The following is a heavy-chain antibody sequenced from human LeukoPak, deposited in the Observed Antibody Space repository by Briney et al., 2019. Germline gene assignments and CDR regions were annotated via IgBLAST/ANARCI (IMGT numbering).Heavy chain of an antibody. Sequence: PGRSLRLSCAASGFTFSSYAMYWVRQAPGKGLEWVAVISYDGNNKYYADSVKGRFTISRDDSKSTLSLQMNSLRAEDTAVYYCARGAPERISSSTNYYFDYWGQGTLVTVSS. J-gene: IGHJ4*02. CDR2: ISYDGNNK. CDR3: ARGAPERISSSTNYYFDY. D-gene: IGHD6-6*01. V-gene: IGHV3-30-3*01. CDR1: GFTFSSYA.